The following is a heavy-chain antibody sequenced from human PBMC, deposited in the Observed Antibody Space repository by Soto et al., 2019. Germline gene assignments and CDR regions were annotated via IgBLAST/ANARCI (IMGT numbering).Heavy chain of an antibody. CDR3: VRGRKYSSSTFDY. J-gene: IGHJ4*02. CDR2: INHSGST. Sequence: SETLSLTCAVYGGSFSGYYWSWIRQPPGKGLEWIGEINHSGSTNYNPSLKSRVTISVDTSKNQFSLKLSSVTAADTAVYYCVRGRKYSSSTFDYWGQGTLVTVSS. D-gene: IGHD6-6*01. CDR1: GGSFSGYY. V-gene: IGHV4-34*01.